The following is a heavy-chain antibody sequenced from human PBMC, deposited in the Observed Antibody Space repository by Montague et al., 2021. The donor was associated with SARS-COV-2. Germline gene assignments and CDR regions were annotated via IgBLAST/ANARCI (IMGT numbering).Heavy chain of an antibody. D-gene: IGHD1-1*01. V-gene: IGHV4-59*01. CDR1: RDSITNSH. CDR2: FLPTGGS. Sequence: SETLSLTCIVSRDSITNSHCCWVRHPPRKGLEWMSYFLPTGGSNNNYSLSIRRTTSVYAAKNQFSLWLRFVTAADSARYFYARVPSMSKLFAESIDFWGHGILVTVSS. J-gene: IGHJ4*01. CDR3: ARVPSMSKLFAESIDF.